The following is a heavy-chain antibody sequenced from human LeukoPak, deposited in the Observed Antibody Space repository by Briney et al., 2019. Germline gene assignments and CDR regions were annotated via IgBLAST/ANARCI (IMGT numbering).Heavy chain of an antibody. J-gene: IGHJ4*02. Sequence: GESLKISCKGSGYSFTSYWIGWVRQMPGKGLEWMGIIYPGDSDTRYSPSFQGQVTISADKSISTAYLQWSSLKASDTAMYYCARSACVGKCTVAGNFWGQGTLVTVSS. D-gene: IGHD6-19*01. V-gene: IGHV5-51*01. CDR2: IYPGDSDT. CDR3: ARSACVGKCTVAGNF. CDR1: GYSFTSYW.